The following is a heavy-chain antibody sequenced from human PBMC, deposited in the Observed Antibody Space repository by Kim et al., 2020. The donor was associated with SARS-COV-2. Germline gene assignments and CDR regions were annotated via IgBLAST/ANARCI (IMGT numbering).Heavy chain of an antibody. J-gene: IGHJ6*02. CDR3: ARWDAVDTALLAQYGMDV. Sequence: GESLKISCKGSGYSFTSYWIGWVRQMPGKGLEWMGIIYPGDSYTRYSPSFQGQVTISADKSISTAYLQWSSLKASDTAMYYCARWDAVDTALLAQYGMDVWGQGTTVTVSS. D-gene: IGHD5-18*01. CDR2: IYPGDSYT. V-gene: IGHV5-51*01. CDR1: GYSFTSYW.